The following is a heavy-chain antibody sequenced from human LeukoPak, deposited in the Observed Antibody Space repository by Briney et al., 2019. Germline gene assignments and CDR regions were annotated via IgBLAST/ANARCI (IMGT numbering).Heavy chain of an antibody. D-gene: IGHD1-20*01. CDR1: GFTVSSNY. J-gene: IGHJ6*02. V-gene: IGHV4-34*01. Sequence: GSLRLSCAASGFTVSSNYMSWIRQPPGKGLEWIGEINHSGSTNYNPSLKSRVTISVDTSKNQFSLKLSSVTAADTAVYYCARGSPQYNWNPYYYYYGMDVWGQGTTVTVSS. CDR3: ARGSPQYNWNPYYYYYGMDV. CDR2: INHSGST.